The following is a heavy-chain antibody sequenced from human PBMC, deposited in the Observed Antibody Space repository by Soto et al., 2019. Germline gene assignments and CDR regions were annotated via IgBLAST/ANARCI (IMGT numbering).Heavy chain of an antibody. CDR1: GFSFSSYA. CDR3: ATGSIEYSASVDN. V-gene: IGHV3-23*01. Sequence: EVQLLESGGGLVQPGGSLRLSCAASGFSFSSYAMVWGRQAPGKGLEWVSVISARGGSLYFADSVKGRFTISRDNSKNVLSLEMNSLRAEHTAIYFCATGSIEYSASVDNWVQGTLVVVSS. CDR2: ISARGGSL. J-gene: IGHJ4*02. D-gene: IGHD5-12*01.